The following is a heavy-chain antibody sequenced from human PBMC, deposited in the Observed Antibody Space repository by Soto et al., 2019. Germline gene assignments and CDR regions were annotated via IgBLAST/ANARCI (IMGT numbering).Heavy chain of an antibody. V-gene: IGHV1-69*12. CDR2: IIPIFGTA. J-gene: IGHJ6*02. CDR1: GGTFSSYA. D-gene: IGHD6-19*01. CDR3: AREGSRGWFMLQNKSYGMDV. Sequence: QVQLVQSGAEVKKPGSSVKVSCKASGGTFSSYAISWVRQAPGQGLEWMGGIIPIFGTANYAQKFQGRVTITADESTSTAYMELSSLRSEDTAVYYCAREGSRGWFMLQNKSYGMDVWGQGTTVTVSS.